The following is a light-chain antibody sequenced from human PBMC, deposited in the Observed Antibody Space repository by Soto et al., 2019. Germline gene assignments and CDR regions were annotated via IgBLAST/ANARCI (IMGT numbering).Light chain of an antibody. J-gene: IGKJ1*01. V-gene: IGKV1-8*01. CDR1: QGISSY. CDR2: AAS. CDR3: QQYYSYPRT. Sequence: IRMTQSPSSFSASTGDIFTITFRASQGISSYLAWYQQKPGKAPKLLIYAASTLQSGVPSRFSSSGSGTDFTLTISCLQSEDFATYYCQQYYSYPRTFGQGTKVDI.